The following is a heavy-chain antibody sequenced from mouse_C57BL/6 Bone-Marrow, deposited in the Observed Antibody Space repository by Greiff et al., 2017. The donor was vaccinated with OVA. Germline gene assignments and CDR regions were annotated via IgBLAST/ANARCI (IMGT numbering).Heavy chain of an antibody. CDR2: IYPGSGST. J-gene: IGHJ1*03. V-gene: IGHV1-55*01. CDR3: ARVRAYDYDGGYWYFDF. D-gene: IGHD2-4*01. Sequence: QVQLQQPGAELVKPGASVKMSCKASGYTFTSYWITWVKQRPGQGLEWIGDIYPGSGSTNYNEKFKSKATLTVDTSSSTAYMQLSSLTSEDSAVYYCARVRAYDYDGGYWYFDFWGTGTTVTVSS. CDR1: GYTFTSYW.